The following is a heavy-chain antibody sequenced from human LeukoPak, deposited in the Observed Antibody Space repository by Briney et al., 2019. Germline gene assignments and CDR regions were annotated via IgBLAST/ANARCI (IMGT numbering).Heavy chain of an antibody. CDR2: IKQDGSEK. Sequence: SWIRQHPGKGLEWVANIKQDGSEKYYVDSVKGRFTISRDNAKNSLYLQMNSLRAEDTAVYYCARYSYGFGTYYFDYWGQGTLVTVSS. J-gene: IGHJ4*02. D-gene: IGHD5-18*01. CDR3: ARYSYGFGTYYFDY. V-gene: IGHV3-7*01.